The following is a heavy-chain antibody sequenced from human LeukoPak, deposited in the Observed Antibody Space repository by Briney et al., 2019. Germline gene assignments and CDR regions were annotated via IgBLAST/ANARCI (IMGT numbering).Heavy chain of an antibody. D-gene: IGHD5-18*01. CDR3: ARDLYSYGTIGMDV. CDR2: IYYSESI. Sequence: SETLSLTCTVSGVSISSGTYYWGGIRQPPGKGLEWIVSIYYSESIYYNPSLKSRLTISVDTSKNQFSLKLSSVTAADTAVYYCARDLYSYGTIGMDVWGQGTTVTVSS. J-gene: IGHJ6*02. CDR1: GVSISSGTYY. V-gene: IGHV4-39*07.